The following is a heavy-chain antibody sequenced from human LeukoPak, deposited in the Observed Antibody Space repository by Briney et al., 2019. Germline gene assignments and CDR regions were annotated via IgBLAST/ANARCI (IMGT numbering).Heavy chain of an antibody. CDR2: ISGSGGST. V-gene: IGHV3-23*01. CDR1: GFTFSSYA. J-gene: IGHJ4*02. Sequence: GGSLRLSCAASGFTFSSYAMSWVRQAPGKGLEWVSAISGSGGSTYYADSVKGRFTISRDNSKNTLYLQMNSLRAEDTAVYYCAKMPGANSSGGDCRYWGQGTLVTVSS. CDR3: AKMPGANSSGGDCRY. D-gene: IGHD6-19*01.